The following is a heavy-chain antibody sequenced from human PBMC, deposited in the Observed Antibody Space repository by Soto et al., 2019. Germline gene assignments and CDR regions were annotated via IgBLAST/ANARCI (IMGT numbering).Heavy chain of an antibody. D-gene: IGHD1-20*01. V-gene: IGHV4-39*07. CDR2: IYYSGST. J-gene: IGHJ6*03. CDR1: GGSMSSSSYY. Sequence: SETLSLTCTVSGGSMSSSSYYWGWIRQPPGKGLEWIGSIYYSGSTNYNPSLKSRVTISVDTSKNQFSLKLSSVTAADTAVYYCARGYTWIYYYMDVWGKGTTVTVSS. CDR3: ARGYTWIYYYMDV.